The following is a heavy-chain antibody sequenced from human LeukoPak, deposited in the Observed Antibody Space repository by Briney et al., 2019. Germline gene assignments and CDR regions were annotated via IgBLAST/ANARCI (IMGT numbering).Heavy chain of an antibody. CDR2: VYYSGRT. CDR1: GGSIRSYY. J-gene: IGHJ5*02. Sequence: SETLSLTCTVSGGSIRSYYWSWIRQPPGKGLEWIGYVYYSGRTSYNPSLKSRVTISVDTSKNQFSLKLNSVTAADTAVYYCARSGYCSSTSCYRSLWFDPWGQGTLVTVSS. D-gene: IGHD2-2*02. V-gene: IGHV4-59*01. CDR3: ARSGYCSSTSCYRSLWFDP.